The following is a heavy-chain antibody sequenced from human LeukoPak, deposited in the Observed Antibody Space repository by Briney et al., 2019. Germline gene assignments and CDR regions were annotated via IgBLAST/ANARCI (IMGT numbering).Heavy chain of an antibody. CDR3: ARDLVAIGQQLVGASDY. CDR2: ISSSSSYI. D-gene: IGHD6-13*01. Sequence: GGSLRLSCAASGFTFSSYSMNWVRQAPGKGLEWVSSISSSSSYIYYADSVKGRFTISRDNAKNSLYLQMNSLRAEDTAVYYCARDLVAIGQQLVGASDYWGEGTLVTVSS. V-gene: IGHV3-21*01. J-gene: IGHJ4*02. CDR1: GFTFSSYS.